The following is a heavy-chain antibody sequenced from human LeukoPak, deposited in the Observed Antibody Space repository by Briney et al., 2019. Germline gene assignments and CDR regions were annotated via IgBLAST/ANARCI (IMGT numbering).Heavy chain of an antibody. CDR1: GFTFSSYG. CDR3: AKSQNRGAGRSFDY. CDR2: TRNDGSNK. J-gene: IGHJ4*02. V-gene: IGHV3-30*02. Sequence: GGSLRLSCAASGFTFSSYGMHWVPQAPGKGLEWVAFTRNDGSNKYYADSVKGRFTISRDNSKNTMYLEMNSLSSEETAVYYRAKSQNRGAGRSFDYRGQGTLVTVSS. D-gene: IGHD2/OR15-2a*01.